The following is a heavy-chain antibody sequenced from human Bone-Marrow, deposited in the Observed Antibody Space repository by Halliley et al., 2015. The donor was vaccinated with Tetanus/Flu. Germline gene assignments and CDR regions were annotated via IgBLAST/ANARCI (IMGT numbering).Heavy chain of an antibody. D-gene: IGHD3-3*01. CDR3: ARDGDWGYDFWTGSYS. V-gene: IGHV3-48*03. Sequence: SGFVFSSYEMNWVRQAPGKGLEWLSYISSSGRTIYYADAVKGRFTISRDNAKNSLYLQVNSLRAEDTGVYYCARDGDWGYDFWTGSYSWGQGTQVTVSS. CDR1: GFVFSSYE. J-gene: IGHJ5*02. CDR2: ISSSGRTI.